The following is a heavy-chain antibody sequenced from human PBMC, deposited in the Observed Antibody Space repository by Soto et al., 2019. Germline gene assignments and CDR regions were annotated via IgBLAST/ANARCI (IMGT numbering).Heavy chain of an antibody. Sequence: GGSLRLSCAATGFNVGAFAVNWVRQAPGKGLEWVSGISVSDAFIYYADSVRGRFSISRDASENILYLQMNSLRVDDTALYYCTRETVAGITGLDYWGPGTLVTVSS. J-gene: IGHJ4*02. CDR1: GFNVGAFA. D-gene: IGHD1-20*01. CDR2: ISVSDAFI. CDR3: TRETVAGITGLDY. V-gene: IGHV3-23*01.